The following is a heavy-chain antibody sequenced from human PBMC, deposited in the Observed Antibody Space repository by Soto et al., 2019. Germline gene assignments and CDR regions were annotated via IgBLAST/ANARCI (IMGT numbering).Heavy chain of an antibody. CDR2: ISSDGGIT. CDR1: AFTVSAYS. D-gene: IGHD2-8*01. V-gene: IGHV3-30*14. J-gene: IGHJ4*02. CDR3: AREPVTTKWFFDN. Sequence: QVQVTESGGGVVQPGGSLRLSCATSAFTVSAYSMHWFRQAPGKGLEWVAVISSDGGITIYADSVKGRFTISRDNSKNTLHLQMNSLRLEDTALYYCAREPVTTKWFFDNWGQGILVVVSS.